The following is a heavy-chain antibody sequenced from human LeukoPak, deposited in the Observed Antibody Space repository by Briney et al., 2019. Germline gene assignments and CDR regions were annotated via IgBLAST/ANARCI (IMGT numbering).Heavy chain of an antibody. V-gene: IGHV1-69*05. CDR1: GGTFRSYV. D-gene: IGHD1-20*01. CDR2: INPIFGAS. CDR3: SRHAGYNWKDGIDF. J-gene: IGHJ4*02. Sequence: SVKVSCKASGGTFRSYVVSWVRLAPGQGLEWMGGINPIFGASKYAQKFQGRVTITTDESTSTAYMELSSLRSEDTAVYYCSRHAGYNWKDGIDFWGQGTLVTVAS.